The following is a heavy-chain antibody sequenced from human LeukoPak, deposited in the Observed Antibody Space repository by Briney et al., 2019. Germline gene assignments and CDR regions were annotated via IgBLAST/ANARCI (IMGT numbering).Heavy chain of an antibody. CDR1: GYTFTSYG. D-gene: IGHD3-10*01. Sequence: ASVKVSCKASGYTFTSYGISWVRQAPGQGLEWMGWISAYNGNTNYAQKLQGRVTMTTDTSTSPAYMELRSLRSDDTAVYYCARDSDYYYYMDVWGKGTTVTVSS. CDR3: ARDSDYYYYMDV. J-gene: IGHJ6*03. CDR2: ISAYNGNT. V-gene: IGHV1-18*01.